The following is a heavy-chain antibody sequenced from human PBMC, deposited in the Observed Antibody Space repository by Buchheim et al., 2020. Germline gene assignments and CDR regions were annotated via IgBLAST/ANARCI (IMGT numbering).Heavy chain of an antibody. D-gene: IGHD4-11*01. V-gene: IGHV4-34*01. Sequence: QVQLQQWGAGLLKPSETLSLTCAVYGGSFSGYYWSWIRQPPGKGLEWIGYIYYSGSTYYNPSLKSRVTISVDTSKNQFSLKLSSVTAADTAVYYCARVPVISNYGWYYYYMDVWGKGTT. J-gene: IGHJ6*03. CDR2: IYYSGST. CDR3: ARVPVISNYGWYYYYMDV. CDR1: GGSFSGYY.